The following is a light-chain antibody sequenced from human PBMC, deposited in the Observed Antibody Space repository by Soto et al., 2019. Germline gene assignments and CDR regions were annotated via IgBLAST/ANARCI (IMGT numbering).Light chain of an antibody. CDR1: SSNIGACYD. J-gene: IGLJ1*01. CDR3: QSYDSSLSGGDV. Sequence: QSVLTQPPSVSGAPGQRVTISCTGSSSNIGACYDVHWYQQLPGTAPKLLIYGNSNRPSGVPDRFSGSKSGTSASLAITGLQAEDEADYYCQSYDSSLSGGDVFGTGTKLTVL. CDR2: GNS. V-gene: IGLV1-40*01.